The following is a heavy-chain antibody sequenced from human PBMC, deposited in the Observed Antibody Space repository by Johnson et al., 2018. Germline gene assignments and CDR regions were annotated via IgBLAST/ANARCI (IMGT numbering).Heavy chain of an antibody. CDR3: VRGEYSSGWYDEYFQH. CDR1: GDSVSSNSAA. J-gene: IGHJ1*01. D-gene: IGHD6-19*01. Sequence: QVQLVQSGPGLVKPSQTLSLTCAISGDSVSSNSAAWNWIRQSPSRGLEWLGRTYYRSKWYNDYAVSVKSRITINPDTSKNQFSLQLNSVTPEDTAVYYCVRGEYSSGWYDEYFQHWGQGTLVTVSS. CDR2: TYYRSKWYN. V-gene: IGHV6-1*01.